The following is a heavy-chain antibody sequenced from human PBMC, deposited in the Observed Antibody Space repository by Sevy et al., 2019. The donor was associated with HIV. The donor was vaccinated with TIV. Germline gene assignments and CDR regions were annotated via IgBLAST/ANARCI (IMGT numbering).Heavy chain of an antibody. CDR2: ISSSSSYI. J-gene: IGHJ5*02. V-gene: IGHV3-21*01. Sequence: GGSLRLSCAASGFTFSSYSMNWVRQAPGKGLEWVSSISSSSSYIYYADSVKGRFTISRDNAKNSLYLQMNSLGAEDTAVYYCARARGGSGSYFNWFDPWGQGTLVTVSS. CDR3: ARARGGSGSYFNWFDP. CDR1: GFTFSSYS. D-gene: IGHD3-10*01.